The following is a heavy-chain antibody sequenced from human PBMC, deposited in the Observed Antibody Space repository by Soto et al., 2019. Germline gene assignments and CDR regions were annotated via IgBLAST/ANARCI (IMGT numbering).Heavy chain of an antibody. V-gene: IGHV3-33*01. CDR1: GFTFSSYG. Sequence: QVQLVESGGGVVQPGRSLRLSCAASGFTFSSYGMHWVRQAPGKGLEWVAVIWYDGSNKYYADSVKGRFTISRDNSKNLLYRQMNSLRAEDTAVYYCARDPFIAARYCYGMDVWGQGTTVTVSS. CDR3: ARDPFIAARYCYGMDV. D-gene: IGHD6-6*01. CDR2: IWYDGSNK. J-gene: IGHJ6*02.